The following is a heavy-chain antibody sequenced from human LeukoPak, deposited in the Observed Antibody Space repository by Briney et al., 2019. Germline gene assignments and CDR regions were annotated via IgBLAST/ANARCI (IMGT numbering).Heavy chain of an antibody. CDR3: AREGCSSTSCYAGGLY. CDR2: ISSSGSTI. J-gene: IGHJ4*02. D-gene: IGHD2-2*01. CDR1: GVTFSSYE. V-gene: IGHV3-48*03. Sequence: GRSLRLSCAASGVTFSSYEMNWVRQAPGKGLEWVSYISSSGSTIYYADSVKGRFTIYRDNAENSLYLQMNSLRAEDTAVYYCAREGCSSTSCYAGGLYWGQGTLVTVSS.